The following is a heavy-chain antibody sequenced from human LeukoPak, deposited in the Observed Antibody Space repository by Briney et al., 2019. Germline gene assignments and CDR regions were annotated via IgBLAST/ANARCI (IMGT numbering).Heavy chain of an antibody. D-gene: IGHD5-18*01. CDR1: GFTLSAYD. J-gene: IGHJ3*02. CDR3: ALELGYGPFDI. V-gene: IGHV3-11*04. CDR2: ISSSGSTI. Sequence: PGGSLRLSXAASGFTLSAYDMSWSRQAPGKGLEWGSYISSSGSTIYYADSVKGRFTISRDNAKNSLYLQMNSLRAEDTAVYYCALELGYGPFDIWGQGTMVTVSS.